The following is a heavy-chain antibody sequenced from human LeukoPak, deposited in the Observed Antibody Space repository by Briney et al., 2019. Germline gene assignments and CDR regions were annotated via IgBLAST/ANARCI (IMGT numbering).Heavy chain of an antibody. D-gene: IGHD1-14*01. J-gene: IGHJ4*02. CDR2: IYYSGST. V-gene: IGHV4-31*03. CDR1: GGSISSGGYY. CDR3: ARGKNFRPASDY. Sequence: SQTLSLTCTVSGGSISSGGYYWSWIRQHPGKGLEWIGYIYYSGSTYYNPSLKSRVTISVDTSKNQFSLKLSSVTAADTAVFYCARGKNFRPASDYWGQGTRVPGPS.